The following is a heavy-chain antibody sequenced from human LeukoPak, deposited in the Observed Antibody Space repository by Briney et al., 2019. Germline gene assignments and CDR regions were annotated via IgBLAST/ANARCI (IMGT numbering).Heavy chain of an antibody. CDR3: TRTIQDLYGTDYYFDY. D-gene: IGHD4-17*01. Sequence: GGSLRLSRAASGFTFGDFTMSWFRQAPGKGLEWVGFIRSKAYGGATKYAASMKDRFIISRDDSKSIAYLQMNSLKAEDTAVYYCTRTIQDLYGTDYYFDYWGQGTLVTVSS. CDR1: GFTFGDFT. CDR2: IRSKAYGGAT. J-gene: IGHJ4*02. V-gene: IGHV3-49*03.